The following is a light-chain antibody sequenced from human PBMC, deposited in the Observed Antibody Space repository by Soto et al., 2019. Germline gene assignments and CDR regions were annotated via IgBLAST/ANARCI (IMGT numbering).Light chain of an antibody. J-gene: IGKJ3*01. CDR3: QQFGSSPGFT. CDR2: AAS. V-gene: IGKV3-20*01. Sequence: EIVLTQSPGTLSLSPGERATLSCRASQSINNRYLAWYQQKPGQAPRLLIYAASSRATGIPDRFSGSGSGTDFSLTISRLEPEDFAVYYCQQFGSSPGFTFGPVTKVDIK. CDR1: QSINNRY.